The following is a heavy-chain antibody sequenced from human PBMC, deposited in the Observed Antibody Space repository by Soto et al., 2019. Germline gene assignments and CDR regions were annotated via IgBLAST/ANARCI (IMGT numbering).Heavy chain of an antibody. CDR2: IYSGGST. CDR3: ARGYSYDILTGWWYYGMDV. Sequence: HPGGSLRLSCAASGFTVSSNYMGWVRQAPGKGLEWVSVIYSGGSTYYADSVKGRFTISRDNSKNTLYLQMNSLRAEDTAVYYCARGYSYDILTGWWYYGMDVWGQGTTVTVSS. D-gene: IGHD3-9*01. V-gene: IGHV3-53*01. CDR1: GFTVSSNY. J-gene: IGHJ6*02.